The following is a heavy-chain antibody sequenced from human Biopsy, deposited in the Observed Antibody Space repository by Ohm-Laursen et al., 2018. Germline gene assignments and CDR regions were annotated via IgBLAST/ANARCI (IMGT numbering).Heavy chain of an antibody. V-gene: IGHV1-69*10. CDR2: IIPITNLA. Sequence: SVKVSCKVSGDSFTSYAIGWVRQAPGQGPEWMGGIIPITNLATYAQKFQGRITLTADESTSTAYMELTSLTSDDTAVYFCARGGGSSWFDPWGHGTLVTVSS. J-gene: IGHJ5*02. CDR3: ARGGGSSWFDP. D-gene: IGHD3-16*01. CDR1: GDSFTSYA.